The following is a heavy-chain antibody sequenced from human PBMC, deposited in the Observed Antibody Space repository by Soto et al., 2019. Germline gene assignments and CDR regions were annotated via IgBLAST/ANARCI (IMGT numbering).Heavy chain of an antibody. D-gene: IGHD5-18*01. Sequence: QITLKESGPTLVKPTQTLTLTCTFSGFSLTTRGVGVGWIRQPPGKALEWLALIYWDDDEGYSPSLKSRLTITKDTSKNHLVLTMTIMDPVDTATYYCAHRPRGYSYHFDYWGQGTLVTVSS. CDR2: IYWDDDE. V-gene: IGHV2-5*02. CDR1: GFSLTTRGVG. J-gene: IGHJ4*02. CDR3: AHRPRGYSYHFDY.